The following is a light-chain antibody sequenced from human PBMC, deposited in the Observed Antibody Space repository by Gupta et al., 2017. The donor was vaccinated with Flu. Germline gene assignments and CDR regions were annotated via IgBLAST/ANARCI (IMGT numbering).Light chain of an antibody. CDR1: QNVNVF. Sequence: DIAMTQSPSALSASVGDRVTITCRASQNVNVFVAWYQQRPGKAPKLLISQSSILETGVPSRFNGSGSGTDFRITINDLQPGDVATYYCQQYDDVFSLTFGQGTRL. CDR3: QQYDDVFSLT. V-gene: IGKV1-5*03. J-gene: IGKJ5*01. CDR2: QSS.